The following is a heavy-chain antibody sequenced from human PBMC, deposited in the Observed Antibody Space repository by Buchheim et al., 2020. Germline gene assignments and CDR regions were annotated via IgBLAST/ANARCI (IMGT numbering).Heavy chain of an antibody. J-gene: IGHJ4*02. Sequence: EVQLVESGGGLVQPGGSLRLSCAASGFTFSSYSMHWVRQAPGKGLEWVSYISSSSSTTYYADSVKGRFTISRDNAKNTLYLQMNSLRAEDAAVNDGARLAIAVAGTNSWGQGTL. D-gene: IGHD6-19*01. V-gene: IGHV3-48*04. CDR2: ISSSSSTT. CDR3: ARLAIAVAGTNS. CDR1: GFTFSSYS.